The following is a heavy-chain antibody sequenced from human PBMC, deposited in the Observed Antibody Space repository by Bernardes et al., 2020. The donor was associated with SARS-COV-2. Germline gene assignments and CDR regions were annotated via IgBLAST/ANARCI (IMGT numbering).Heavy chain of an antibody. Sequence: SETLSLTCAVYGGSFSGSYWSWIRQPPGTGLEWIGEINHRGSPNYIPSLKSRVTISVDTSKNQFSLNLSSVTAADTAVYYCARGLSSRYYFDYWGQGTLVTVSS. CDR2: INHRGSP. J-gene: IGHJ4*02. V-gene: IGHV4-34*01. CDR3: ARGLSSRYYFDY. D-gene: IGHD6-6*01. CDR1: GGSFSGSY.